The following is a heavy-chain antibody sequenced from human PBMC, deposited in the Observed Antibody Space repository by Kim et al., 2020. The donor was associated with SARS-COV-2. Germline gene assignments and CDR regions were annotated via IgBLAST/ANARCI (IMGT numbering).Heavy chain of an antibody. J-gene: IGHJ3*01. CDR3: TRVPGTPLAFWDAF. Sequence: GGSLRLSCAASGFIFSGSAMHWVRQASGKGLEWVGRIRSKANSYATAYAASVKGRFTISRDDSKTTVYLHMHSLKTEDTAVYYCTRVPGTPLAFWDAF. D-gene: IGHD1-1*01. CDR1: GFIFSGSA. CDR2: IRSKANSYAT. V-gene: IGHV3-73*01.